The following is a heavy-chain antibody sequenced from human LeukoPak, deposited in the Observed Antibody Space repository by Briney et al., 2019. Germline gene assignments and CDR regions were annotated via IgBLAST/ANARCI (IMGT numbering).Heavy chain of an antibody. CDR3: ATNTSSWSFDY. J-gene: IGHJ4*02. Sequence: GGSPRLSCAASGFTFSSYAMSWVRQAPGKGLEWVSAISGSGAGTYYADSVKGRFTISRDNSKNTLYLQMHSLRAEDTAVYYCATNTSSWSFDYWGQGTLVTVSP. V-gene: IGHV3-23*01. CDR2: ISGSGAGT. D-gene: IGHD6-13*01. CDR1: GFTFSSYA.